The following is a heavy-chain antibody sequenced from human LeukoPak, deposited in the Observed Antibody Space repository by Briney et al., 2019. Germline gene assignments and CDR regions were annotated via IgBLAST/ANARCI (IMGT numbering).Heavy chain of an antibody. V-gene: IGHV4-59*01. CDR2: VFYSGST. CDR1: GGSISSYY. Sequence: SETLSLTCTVSGGSISSYYWNWIRQPPGKGLEWIGRVFYSGSTNYNPSLKSRVTTSVDTSKNQFSLKLSSVTAADTAVYYCARGGYDSSGYHDNYFDYWGQETLVTVSS. CDR3: ARGGYDSSGYHDNYFDY. D-gene: IGHD3-22*01. J-gene: IGHJ4*02.